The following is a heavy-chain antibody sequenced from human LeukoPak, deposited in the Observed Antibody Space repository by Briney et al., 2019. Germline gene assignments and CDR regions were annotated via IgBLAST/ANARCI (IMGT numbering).Heavy chain of an antibody. J-gene: IGHJ4*02. V-gene: IGHV3-30*04. D-gene: IGHD2-21*02. Sequence: GGSLRLSCAASGFTFSSYAMHWVRQAPGKGLEGVAVISYDGSNKYYADSVKGRFTISRDNSKNTLYLQMNSLGAEDTAVYYCARADIVVVTATQLWGQGTLVTVSS. CDR2: ISYDGSNK. CDR3: ARADIVVVTATQL. CDR1: GFTFSSYA.